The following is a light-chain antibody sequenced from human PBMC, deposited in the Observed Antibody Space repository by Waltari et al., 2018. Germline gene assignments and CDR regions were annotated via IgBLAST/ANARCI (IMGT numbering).Light chain of an antibody. CDR1: QDVLYSPHKKRF. CDR2: WAS. J-gene: IGKJ1*01. Sequence: DIVMTQSPDSLAVSLGERATVNCKSSQDVLYSPHKKRFLPWFQQKLVQPPKLLIYWASTRESGVPVRFSGSGSGRDFTLTISSLQAEDVAVYYCQQYYSIPWTFGQGTKVEIK. V-gene: IGKV4-1*01. CDR3: QQYYSIPWT.